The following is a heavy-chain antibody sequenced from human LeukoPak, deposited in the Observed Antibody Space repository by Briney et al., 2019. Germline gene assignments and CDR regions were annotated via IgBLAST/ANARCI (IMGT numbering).Heavy chain of an antibody. J-gene: IGHJ6*02. V-gene: IGHV3-7*01. Sequence: GSLRLSCAASGFTFSDSWMSWVRQAPGKGLEWVANMNQGGSEKDYVDSVKGRFTISRDNARKSLYLQMGSLRAEDTAVYYCATYTHWVAGDVWGQGTTVTVSS. CDR2: MNQGGSEK. D-gene: IGHD3-16*01. CDR1: GFTFSDSW. CDR3: ATYTHWVAGDV.